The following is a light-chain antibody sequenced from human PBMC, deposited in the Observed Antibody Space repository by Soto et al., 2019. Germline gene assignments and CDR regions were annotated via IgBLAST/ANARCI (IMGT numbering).Light chain of an antibody. CDR1: QSISNY. CDR3: QQTYSTPRT. J-gene: IGKJ1*01. CDR2: AAS. Sequence: DIQMTQSPFSLSASVGDRVTITCRASQSISNYLNWYQQKPGQAPKLLIYAASTLQSGVPSRFSGSGSGTDFTLTISSLQPEDFAAYFCQQTYSTPRTFGQGTKVEIK. V-gene: IGKV1-39*01.